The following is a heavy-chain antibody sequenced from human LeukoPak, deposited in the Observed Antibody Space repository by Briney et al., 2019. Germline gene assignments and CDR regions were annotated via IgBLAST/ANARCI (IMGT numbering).Heavy chain of an antibody. CDR2: IYGGGTT. J-gene: IGHJ4*02. Sequence: GGSLRLSCAASGFIVSGNYLNWVRQPPGRGLEWVSIIYGGGTTYYADSVKGRFTISRDDSKNTLFLQMNNLRSEDTAVYYCARGGEDSPLWFEPKQYYFDYWGQGTLVTVSS. CDR1: GFIVSGNY. D-gene: IGHD3-10*01. CDR3: ARGGEDSPLWFEPKQYYFDY. V-gene: IGHV3-53*01.